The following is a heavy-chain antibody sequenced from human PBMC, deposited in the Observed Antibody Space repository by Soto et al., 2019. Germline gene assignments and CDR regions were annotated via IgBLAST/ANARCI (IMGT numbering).Heavy chain of an antibody. Sequence: QVQLVQSGAEVKKPGASVKVSCKASGYTFTGYNMHWVRQAPGQGLEWMGWINPNSGGTNYAQKFQGWVTMTRDTSISTAYMELSRLRSDDTAVYYCARARLNYDFWSGDFDYWGQGTLVTVSS. D-gene: IGHD3-3*01. CDR2: INPNSGGT. CDR1: GYTFTGYN. V-gene: IGHV1-2*04. CDR3: ARARLNYDFWSGDFDY. J-gene: IGHJ4*02.